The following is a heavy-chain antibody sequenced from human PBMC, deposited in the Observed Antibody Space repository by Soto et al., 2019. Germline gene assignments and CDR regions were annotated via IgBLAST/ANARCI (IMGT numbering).Heavy chain of an antibody. V-gene: IGHV3-21*04. CDR3: ATTTDTSDFDY. J-gene: IGHJ4*02. Sequence: EVQLVESGGGLVKPGGSLRLSCVASGFTFRSHSMNWVRQVPGKGLEWVSSISNGSRYIYYRESVNVRFIISRDNAKSSLYPQMSRLRAEDTALYYCATTTDTSDFDYWGQGILVTVSS. CDR2: ISNGSRYI. CDR1: GFTFRSHS.